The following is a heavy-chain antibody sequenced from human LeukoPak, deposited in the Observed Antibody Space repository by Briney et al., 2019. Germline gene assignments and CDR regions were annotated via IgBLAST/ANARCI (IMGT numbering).Heavy chain of an antibody. J-gene: IGHJ4*02. D-gene: IGHD2-8*02. Sequence: GGSLRLSCAASGFTFDDYAMHWVRQAPGKGLEWVSLISWDGGSTYYADSVKGRFTISRDNAKRSLYLQMNSLRGEDTAVYYCATGGPDQWEVMSGSFDSWGQGTLVTVSS. CDR1: GFTFDDYA. CDR3: ATGGPDQWEVMSGSFDS. V-gene: IGHV3-43D*03. CDR2: ISWDGGST.